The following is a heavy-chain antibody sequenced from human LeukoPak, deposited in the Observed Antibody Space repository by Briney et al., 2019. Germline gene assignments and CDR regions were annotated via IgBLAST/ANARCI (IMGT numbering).Heavy chain of an antibody. J-gene: IGHJ4*02. CDR1: GGSTSSYY. CDR3: ARGSQVWFGEAFDY. D-gene: IGHD3-10*01. CDR2: IYYSGST. Sequence: SETLSLTCTVSGGSTSSYYWSWIRQPPGKGLEWIGYIYYSGSTNYNPSLKSRVTISVDTSKNQFSLKLSSVTAADTAVYYCARGSQVWFGEAFDYWGQGTLVTVSS. V-gene: IGHV4-59*01.